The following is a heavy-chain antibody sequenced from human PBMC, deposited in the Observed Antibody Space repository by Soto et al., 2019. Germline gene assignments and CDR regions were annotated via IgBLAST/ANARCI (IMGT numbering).Heavy chain of an antibody. V-gene: IGHV4-30-2*01. CDR3: ARGYRYSGSFSDYFDP. D-gene: IGHD1-26*01. J-gene: IGHJ4*02. Sequence: SETLSLTCIVSGASISTGGYSWSWIRQPPGKGPEWIGYIYESGRTYYKPSLKSRASISMAKSRNQFSVRLTSVTAAETAVYFCARGYRYSGSFSDYFDPWGQGTLVTVSS. CDR1: GASISTGGYS. CDR2: IYESGRT.